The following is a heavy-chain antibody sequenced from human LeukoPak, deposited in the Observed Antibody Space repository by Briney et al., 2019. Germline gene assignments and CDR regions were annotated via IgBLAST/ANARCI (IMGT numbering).Heavy chain of an antibody. J-gene: IGHJ4*02. D-gene: IGHD3-9*01. CDR1: GFTFTSYG. Sequence: GGSLRLSCAASGFTFTSYGMSWVRQAPGKGLEWVSSISGSGYNAGSTHYADSVKGRFTISRDNSKNTLYLQMNSLRADDAAVYYCAKGEGGLRYFDWLLPIYFDYWGQGTLVTVSS. V-gene: IGHV3-23*01. CDR3: AKGEGGLRYFDWLLPIYFDY. CDR2: ISGSGYNAGST.